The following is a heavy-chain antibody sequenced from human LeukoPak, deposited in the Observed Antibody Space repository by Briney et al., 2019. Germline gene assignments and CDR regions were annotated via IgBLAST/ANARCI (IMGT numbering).Heavy chain of an antibody. CDR1: GFTFSSYA. Sequence: GGSLRLSCAASGFTFSSYAKHWVRQAPGKGLEYVSAISSNGGSTYYANSVKGRFTISRDNSKNTLYLQMGSLRAEDMAVYYCARGLSTTVTGDAFDIWGQGTMVTVSS. D-gene: IGHD4-17*01. J-gene: IGHJ3*02. CDR2: ISSNGGST. V-gene: IGHV3-64*01. CDR3: ARGLSTTVTGDAFDI.